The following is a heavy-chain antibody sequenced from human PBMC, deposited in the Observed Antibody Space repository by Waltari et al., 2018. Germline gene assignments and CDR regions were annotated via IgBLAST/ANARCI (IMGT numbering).Heavy chain of an antibody. CDR2: LSGSGGST. CDR3: AKEDPEYYDGSGVFDY. V-gene: IGHV3-23*01. CDR1: GFTFSSYA. Sequence: EVQLLESGGGLVQPGGSLRLSCAASGFTFSSYAMSWVRQAPGKGLEWVAALSGSGGSTNYANSVKGRFTIARDNSKITLYLQRNSLRAEDTAVYYCAKEDPEYYDGSGVFDYWGQGTLVTVSS. D-gene: IGHD3-10*01. J-gene: IGHJ4*02.